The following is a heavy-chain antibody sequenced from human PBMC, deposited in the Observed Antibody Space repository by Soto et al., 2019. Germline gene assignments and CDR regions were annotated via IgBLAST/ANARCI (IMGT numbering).Heavy chain of an antibody. J-gene: IGHJ4*02. CDR1: GYTFTSYG. Sequence: ASVKVSCKASGYTFTSYGISWVRQAPGQGLEWMGWISGYNGNKKCAQKLQGRVTMTTDTSTSTAYMELRSLRSDDTAVYYCARTSGYYLYDYWGQGTLVTSPQ. D-gene: IGHD3-22*01. CDR3: ARTSGYYLYDY. V-gene: IGHV1-18*01. CDR2: ISGYNGNK.